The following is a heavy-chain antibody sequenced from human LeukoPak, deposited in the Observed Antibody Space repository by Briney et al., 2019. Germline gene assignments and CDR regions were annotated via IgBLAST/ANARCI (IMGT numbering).Heavy chain of an antibody. CDR2: ISGIGSTI. J-gene: IGHJ5*02. V-gene: IGHV3-48*03. CDR1: GFTFSSYE. Sequence: GGSLRLSRAASGFTFSSYEMNWVRQAPGKGLEWVSYISGIGSTIYYADSVKGRFTISRDNAKNSLYLQMHSLRAEDTAVYYCARYPSRYCTSTSCYLVHWGQGALVTVSS. CDR3: ARYPSRYCTSTSCYLVH. D-gene: IGHD2-2*01.